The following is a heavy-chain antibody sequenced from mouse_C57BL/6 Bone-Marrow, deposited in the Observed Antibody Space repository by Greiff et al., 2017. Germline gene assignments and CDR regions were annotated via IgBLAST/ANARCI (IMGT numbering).Heavy chain of an antibody. D-gene: IGHD2-3*01. CDR2: ISDGGSYT. Sequence: EVMLVESGGGLVKPGGSLKLSCAASGFTFSSYAMSWVRQTPEKRLEWVATISDGGSYTYYPDNVKGRFTISRDNAKNNLYLQMSHLKSEDTAMYYWTRDGIYDGYYGGYWGQGTTLTVSS. V-gene: IGHV5-4*01. CDR1: GFTFSSYA. J-gene: IGHJ2*01. CDR3: TRDGIYDGYYGGY.